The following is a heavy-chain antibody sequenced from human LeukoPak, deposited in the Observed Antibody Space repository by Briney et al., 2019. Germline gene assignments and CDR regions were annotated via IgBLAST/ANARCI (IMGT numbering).Heavy chain of an antibody. CDR2: ISSSSSYI. D-gene: IGHD6-19*01. CDR1: GFTFSSYS. J-gene: IGHJ4*02. Sequence: GGSLRLSCAASGFTFSSYSMNWVRQAPGKGLEWVSSISSSSSYIYYAGSVKGRFTISRDNAKNSLYLQMNSLRAEDTAVYYCAREIASGPDYWGQGTLVTVSS. CDR3: AREIASGPDY. V-gene: IGHV3-21*01.